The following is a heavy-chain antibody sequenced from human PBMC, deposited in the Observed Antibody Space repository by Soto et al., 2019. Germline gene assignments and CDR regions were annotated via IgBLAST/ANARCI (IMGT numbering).Heavy chain of an antibody. J-gene: IGHJ3*02. D-gene: IGHD4-17*01. CDR3: GRLAHGVPSEAFDI. CDR1: GDSVSRNSAA. Sequence: KQSQTLSLTCAISGDSVSRNSAAWTWIRQSPSRGLEWLGRTYYWSKWYNDYAVSVKIRITLNQDTYKNQFSLQRNCVTPEDAAYYCCGRLAHGVPSEAFDIWGQGTMVTVSS. V-gene: IGHV6-1*01. CDR2: TYYWSKWYN.